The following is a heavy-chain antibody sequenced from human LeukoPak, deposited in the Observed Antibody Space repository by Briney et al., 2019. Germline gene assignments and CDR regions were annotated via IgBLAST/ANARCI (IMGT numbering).Heavy chain of an antibody. CDR1: GGSFSGYY. J-gene: IGHJ4*02. CDR2: INHSGST. Sequence: SETLSLTCAVYGGSFSGYYWSWIRQPPGKGLEWIGEINHSGSTNYNPSLKSRVTISVDTSKNQFSLKLSSVTAADTAVYYCARGRGGYSSSWYGTAFDYWGQGTLVTVSS. V-gene: IGHV4-34*01. CDR3: ARGRGGYSSSWYGTAFDY. D-gene: IGHD6-13*01.